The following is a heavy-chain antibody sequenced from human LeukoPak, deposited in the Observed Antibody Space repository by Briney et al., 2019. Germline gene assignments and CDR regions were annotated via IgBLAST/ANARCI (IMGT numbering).Heavy chain of an antibody. Sequence: SETLSLTCTVSGGSISSYYWSWIRQPPGKGLEWIGYIYYSGSTNYNPSLKSRVTISVDTSKNQFSLKLSSVTAADTAVYYRARHPGRFGELSGYWGQGTLVTVSS. J-gene: IGHJ4*02. CDR2: IYYSGST. V-gene: IGHV4-59*08. D-gene: IGHD3-10*01. CDR1: GGSISSYY. CDR3: ARHPGRFGELSGY.